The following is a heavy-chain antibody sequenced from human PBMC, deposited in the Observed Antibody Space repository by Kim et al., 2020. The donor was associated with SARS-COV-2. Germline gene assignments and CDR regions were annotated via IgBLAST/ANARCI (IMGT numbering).Heavy chain of an antibody. CDR2: ISSSSSYI. V-gene: IGHV3-21*01. D-gene: IGHD3-22*01. J-gene: IGHJ4*02. CDR3: ARGGVVTGFDY. Sequence: GGSLRLSCAASGFTFSSYSVNWVRQAPGKGLEWVSSISSSSSYIYYADSVKGRFTISRDNAKNSLYLQMNSLRAEDTAVYYCARGGVVTGFDYWGQGTLVTVSS. CDR1: GFTFSSYS.